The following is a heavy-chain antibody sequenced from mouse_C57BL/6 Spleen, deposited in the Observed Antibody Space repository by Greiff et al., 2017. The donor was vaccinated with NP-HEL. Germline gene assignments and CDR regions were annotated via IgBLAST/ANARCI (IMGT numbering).Heavy chain of an antibody. CDR1: GYAFTNYL. CDR2: INPGSGGT. V-gene: IGHV1-54*01. J-gene: IGHJ1*03. Sequence: VQLQQSGAELVRPGTSVKVSCKASGYAFTNYLIEWVKQRPGQGLEWIGVINPGSGGTKYNEKFKGKATLTADKSSSTAYMQLSSLTSEDSAVYFCARGYYGYFDVWGTGTTVTVSS. D-gene: IGHD2-2*01. CDR3: ARGYYGYFDV.